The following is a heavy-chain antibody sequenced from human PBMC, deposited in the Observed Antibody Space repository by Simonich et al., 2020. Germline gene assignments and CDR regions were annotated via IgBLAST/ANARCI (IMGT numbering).Heavy chain of an antibody. CDR2: IKQEGRKK. CDR1: GFTFSSFW. CDR3: EREGQYCSGGSCYKGGHWFDP. J-gene: IGHJ5*02. V-gene: IGHV3-7*01. D-gene: IGHD2-15*01. Sequence: EVQLVESGGGLVQPGGSLRLSCAASGFTFSSFWMSWVRQAPGKGMEWVATIKQEGRKKYYGDCVKGRFTTSRDNAKNARYLQMNSLRAEDTAVYYCEREGQYCSGGSCYKGGHWFDPWGQGTLVTVSS.